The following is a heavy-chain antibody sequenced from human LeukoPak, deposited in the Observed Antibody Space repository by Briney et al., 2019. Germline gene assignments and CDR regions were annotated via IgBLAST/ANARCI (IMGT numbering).Heavy chain of an antibody. CDR1: GFTFNNYD. D-gene: IGHD2-21*02. V-gene: IGHV3-30-3*01. CDR2: ISYDGNNK. J-gene: IGHJ4*02. Sequence: AGRSLRLSCAASGFTFNNYDMHWVRQAPGKGLEWVAVISYDGNNKAFADSVKGRFTISRDNSKNTLYLQMNSLRAEDTAVYYCARGNNVLMVTGCFDYWGQGTLVTVSS. CDR3: ARGNNVLMVTGCFDY.